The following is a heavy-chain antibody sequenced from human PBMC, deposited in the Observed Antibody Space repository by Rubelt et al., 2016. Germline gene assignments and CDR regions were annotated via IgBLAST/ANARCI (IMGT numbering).Heavy chain of an antibody. Sequence: APGKGLEWVSYISSSSSYTNYADSVKGRFTISRDNAKNSLYLQMNSLRAEDTAVYYCARDRYLRFLYGMDVWGQGTTVTVSS. CDR2: ISSSSSYT. V-gene: IGHV3-11*06. CDR3: ARDRYLRFLYGMDV. J-gene: IGHJ6*02. D-gene: IGHD3-3*01.